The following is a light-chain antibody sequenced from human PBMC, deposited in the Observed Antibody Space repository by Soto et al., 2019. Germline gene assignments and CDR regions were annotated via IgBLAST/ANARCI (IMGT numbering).Light chain of an antibody. J-gene: IGLJ2*01. CDR3: CSYAGSSIPVV. CDR2: EGS. V-gene: IGLV2-23*01. Sequence: QSVLTQPASVSGSPGQSITISCTGTSSDVGSYNLVSWYQQHPGKAPKLMIYEGSKRPSGVSNRFSGSKSGNTASLTISGLQAEDEADYYCCSYAGSSIPVVFGGGTQLTVL. CDR1: SSDVGSYNL.